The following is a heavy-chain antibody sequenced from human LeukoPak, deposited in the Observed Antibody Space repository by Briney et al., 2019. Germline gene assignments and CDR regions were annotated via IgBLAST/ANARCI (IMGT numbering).Heavy chain of an antibody. CDR3: ARDRGYYGSGRYGMDV. Sequence: SETLSLTCAVSGYSISSGYYWGWIRQPPGKGLEWIGSIYHSGSTYYNPSLKSLVTISVDTSKNQFSLKLSSVTAADTAVYYCARDRGYYGSGRYGMDVWGKGTTVTVSS. J-gene: IGHJ6*04. V-gene: IGHV4-38-2*02. CDR2: IYHSGST. D-gene: IGHD3-10*01. CDR1: GYSISSGYY.